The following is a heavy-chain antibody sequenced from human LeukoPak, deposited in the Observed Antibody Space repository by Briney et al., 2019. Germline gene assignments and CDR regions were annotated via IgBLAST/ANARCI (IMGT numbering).Heavy chain of an antibody. CDR3: ARGLFVVVPAAPDMDV. CDR2: IYYSGST. V-gene: IGHV4-31*03. D-gene: IGHD2-2*01. Sequence: SQTLSLTCIVSGGSISSGGYYWSWIRQHPGKGLEWIGYIYYSGSTYYNPSLKSRVTISVDTSKNQFSLKLSSVTAADTAVYYCARGLFVVVPAAPDMDVWGKGTTVTVSS. CDR1: GGSISSGGYY. J-gene: IGHJ6*03.